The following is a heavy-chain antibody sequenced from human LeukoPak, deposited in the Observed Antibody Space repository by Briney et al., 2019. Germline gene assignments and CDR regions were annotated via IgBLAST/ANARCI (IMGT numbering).Heavy chain of an antibody. D-gene: IGHD3-10*01. CDR2: ISAYNGNT. V-gene: IGHV1-18*01. J-gene: IGHJ4*02. Sequence: ASVKVSCKTSAYSFSNYGFNWVRQAPGQGLEWMGWISAYNGNTKHAQKLQGRFTMSTDTSTSTAYTELRSLTSDDTAVYYCARDLDGSGSYYTDYWGQGTLVTVSS. CDR3: ARDLDGSGSYYTDY. CDR1: AYSFSNYG.